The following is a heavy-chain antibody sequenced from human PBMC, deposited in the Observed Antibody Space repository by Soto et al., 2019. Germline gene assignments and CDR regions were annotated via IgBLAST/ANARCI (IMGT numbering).Heavy chain of an antibody. CDR1: GFTVSSYG. CDR2: ISYDGSNK. CDR3: AKDPEYYYDSSGYYPGY. Sequence: GESLKISCAASGFTVSSYGMHWVRQAPGKGLEWVAVISYDGSNKYYADSVKGRFTISRDNSKNTLYLQMNSLRAEDTAVYYCAKDPEYYYDSSGYYPGYWGQGTLVTVSS. V-gene: IGHV3-30*18. J-gene: IGHJ4*02. D-gene: IGHD3-22*01.